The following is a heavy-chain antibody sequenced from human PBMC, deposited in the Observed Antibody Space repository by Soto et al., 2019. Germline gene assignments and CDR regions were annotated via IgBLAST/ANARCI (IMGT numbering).Heavy chain of an antibody. D-gene: IGHD2-15*01. V-gene: IGHV3-23*01. CDR1: GFPSSTNA. CDR2: IGLGNDDT. CDR3: AIDRMDHNSVCDPFGL. J-gene: IGHJ3*01. Sequence: GGSLRLSCAASGFPSSTNAMRWVRQAPRKGLEWVSGIGLGNDDTACADSPHGRFSISRDHCKYTLSVQLNSLRAEDTAAYYGAIDRMDHNSVCDPFGLWGRGKRITVAS.